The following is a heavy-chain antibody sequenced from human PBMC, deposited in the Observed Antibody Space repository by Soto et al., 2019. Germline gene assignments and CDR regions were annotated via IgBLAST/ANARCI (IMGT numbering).Heavy chain of an antibody. V-gene: IGHV1-69*01. CDR3: ARDTEMATIGDFDY. J-gene: IGHJ4*02. CDR1: GGTFSSYA. CDR2: IIPIFGTA. D-gene: IGHD5-12*01. Sequence: KVSCKASGGTFSSYAISWVRQAPGQGLEWMGGIIPIFGTANYAQKFQGRVTITADESTSTAYMELSSLRSEDTAVYYCARDTEMATIGDFDYWGQGTLVTVSS.